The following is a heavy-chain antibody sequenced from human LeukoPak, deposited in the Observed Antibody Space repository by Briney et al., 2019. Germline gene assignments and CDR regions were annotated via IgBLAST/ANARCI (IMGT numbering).Heavy chain of an antibody. D-gene: IGHD1-26*01. J-gene: IGHJ5*02. CDR3: ARLVGATFNWFDP. V-gene: IGHV3-53*01. Sequence: GGSLRLSCAASGFTVSSNYMSWVRQAPGKGLEWVSVIYSGGSTYYADSVKGRFTISRDNSKNTLYLQMNSLRAEDTAVYYCARLVGATFNWFDPWVQGTLVTVSS. CDR1: GFTVSSNY. CDR2: IYSGGST.